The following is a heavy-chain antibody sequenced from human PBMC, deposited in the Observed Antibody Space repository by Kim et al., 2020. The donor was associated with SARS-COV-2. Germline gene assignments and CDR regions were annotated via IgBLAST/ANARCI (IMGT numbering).Heavy chain of an antibody. J-gene: IGHJ4*02. CDR1: GYTFTSYL. CDR2: INADNGNT. CDR3: TRAHNSGWYEDF. V-gene: IGHV1-3*01. D-gene: IGHD6-19*01. Sequence: ASVKVSCKASGYTFTSYLMHWVRQAPGQRLEWMGWINADNGNTKYSQKFQGRVAITSDTSASTAYMELSSLRSEDTAVYYCTRAHNSGWYEDFWGQGTLVTVSS.